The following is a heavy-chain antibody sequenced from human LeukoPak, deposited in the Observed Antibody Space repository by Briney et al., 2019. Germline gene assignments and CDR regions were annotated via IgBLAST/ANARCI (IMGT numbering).Heavy chain of an antibody. Sequence: SQTLSLTCAISGDSVSSNNVAWNWIRQSPSRGLEWLGRTYYRSNWFNDYTVSVKGRVTINPDTSKNQFSLQLNSVTPEDTAVYYCARGSGYDSYFDYWGQGTLVTVSS. J-gene: IGHJ4*02. CDR3: ARGSGYDSYFDY. CDR1: GDSVSSNNVA. V-gene: IGHV6-1*01. D-gene: IGHD5-12*01. CDR2: TYYRSNWFN.